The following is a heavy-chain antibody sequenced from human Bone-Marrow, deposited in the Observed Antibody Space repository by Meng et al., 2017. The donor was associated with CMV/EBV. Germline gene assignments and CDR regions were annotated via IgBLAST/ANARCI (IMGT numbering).Heavy chain of an antibody. CDR3: ARVPVRDDCSTTSCSDYEYFQH. CDR1: YD. D-gene: IGHD2-2*01. V-gene: IGHV1-8*01. CDR2: RNPNSGNT. Sequence: YDINWVRKATGQGLEWMGWRNPNSGNTGYAQKFQGRVTMTRNTSISTAYMELSSLRSEDTAVYYCARVPVRDDCSTTSCSDYEYFQHWGQGTLVTVSS. J-gene: IGHJ1*01.